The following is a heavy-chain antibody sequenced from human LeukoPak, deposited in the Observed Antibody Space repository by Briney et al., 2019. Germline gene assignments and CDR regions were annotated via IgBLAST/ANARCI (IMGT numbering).Heavy chain of an antibody. CDR2: IYSGGST. Sequence: PGGSLRLSCAASGFTVSVNYMNWVRQAPGKGLEWVSVIYSGGSTYYADSVKGRFAISRDSSKNTLYLQMNSLRPEGTAVYYCARENNYGYNRFDYWGQGTLVTVSS. D-gene: IGHD5-18*01. CDR3: ARENNYGYNRFDY. CDR1: GFTVSVNY. J-gene: IGHJ4*02. V-gene: IGHV3-53*01.